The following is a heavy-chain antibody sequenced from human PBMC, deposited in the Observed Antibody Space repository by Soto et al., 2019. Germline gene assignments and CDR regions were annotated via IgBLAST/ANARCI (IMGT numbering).Heavy chain of an antibody. Sequence: ASVKVSCKASGHTFTGYYMHWVRQAPGQGLEWMGWINPNSGGTNYAQKFQGWVTMTRDTSISTAYMELSRLRSDDTAVYYCARDRGSDYVWGSYRSDAFDIWGQGTMVTVSS. V-gene: IGHV1-2*04. CDR2: INPNSGGT. CDR1: GHTFTGYY. J-gene: IGHJ3*02. D-gene: IGHD3-16*02. CDR3: ARDRGSDYVWGSYRSDAFDI.